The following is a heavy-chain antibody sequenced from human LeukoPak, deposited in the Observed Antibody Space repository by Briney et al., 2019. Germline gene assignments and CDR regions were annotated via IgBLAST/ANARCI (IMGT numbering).Heavy chain of an antibody. Sequence: SETLSLTCAVSGGSISSSNWWSWVRQPPGKGLEWIGEIYHSGSTNYNPSLKSRVTISVDKSKNQFSLKLSSVTAADTAVYYCARRILYSNCGAFDIWGQGTMVTVSS. V-gene: IGHV4-4*02. CDR1: GGSISSSNW. D-gene: IGHD4-11*01. J-gene: IGHJ3*02. CDR3: ARRILYSNCGAFDI. CDR2: IYHSGST.